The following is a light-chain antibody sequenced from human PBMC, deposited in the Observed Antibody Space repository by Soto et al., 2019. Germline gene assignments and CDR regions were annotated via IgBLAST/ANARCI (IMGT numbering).Light chain of an antibody. CDR3: QQYENLPLT. Sequence: DIQLTQSPASQAASVGARVPILCNGNRAMARNLNWYQHKAGKAPKLWIYDASDVETGVPSRFSGGGSGTDFTFTISSLHPEDFATYYCQQYENLPLTFGGGTKVEIK. CDR2: DAS. J-gene: IGKJ4*01. V-gene: IGKV1-33*01. CDR1: RAMARN.